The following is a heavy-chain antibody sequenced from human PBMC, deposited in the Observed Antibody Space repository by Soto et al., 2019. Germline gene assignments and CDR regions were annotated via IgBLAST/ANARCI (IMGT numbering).Heavy chain of an antibody. CDR3: AKSLGIRDGYNRGIFGWFDP. CDR1: GFTFSSYA. J-gene: IGHJ5*02. D-gene: IGHD3-3*01. Sequence: GGSLRLSCAASGFTFSSYAMSWVRQAPGKGLEWVSAISGSGGSTYYADSVKGRFTISRDNSKNTLYLQMNSLRAEDTAVYYCAKSLGIRDGYNRGIFGWFDPWGQGTLVTVSS. CDR2: ISGSGGST. V-gene: IGHV3-23*01.